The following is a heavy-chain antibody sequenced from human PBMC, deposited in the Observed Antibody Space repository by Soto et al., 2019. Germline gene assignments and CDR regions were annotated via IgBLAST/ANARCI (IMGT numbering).Heavy chain of an antibody. CDR2: IIPIFGTA. CDR1: GGTFSSYA. Sequence: QVQLVQSGAEVKKPGSSVKVSCKASGGTFSSYAISWVRQAPGQGLEWMGGIIPIFGTANYAQKFQGRVTITADESTSTAYMELSSLRSEDTAVYYCARDYEDYNPYYYYSGMDVWGQGTTVTVSS. J-gene: IGHJ6*02. D-gene: IGHD4-4*01. CDR3: ARDYEDYNPYYYYSGMDV. V-gene: IGHV1-69*12.